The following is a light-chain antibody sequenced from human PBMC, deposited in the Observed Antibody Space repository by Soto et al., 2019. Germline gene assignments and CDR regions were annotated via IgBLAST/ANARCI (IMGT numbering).Light chain of an antibody. Sequence: QSALTQPASVSGSPGQSITISCTGTSGDIGSYNRVSWYQQHPGKAPKTIIYEVTKRPSGVSKRFSGSKSGNTASLTISGLQAEDEADYYCCSYVGSNIFYVFGTGTKLTVL. CDR1: SGDIGSYNR. CDR2: EVT. J-gene: IGLJ1*01. CDR3: CSYVGSNIFYV. V-gene: IGLV2-23*02.